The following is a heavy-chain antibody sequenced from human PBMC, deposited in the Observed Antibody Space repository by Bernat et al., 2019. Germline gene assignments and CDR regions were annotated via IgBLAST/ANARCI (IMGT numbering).Heavy chain of an antibody. Sequence: QVQLVQSGAEVKKPGSSVKVSCKASGGTFSSYAISWVRQAPGQGLEWMGGIIPIFGTANYAQKFQGRVTITADESTSTGYMVLSSLGSEDTAVYYCARGSFIRDYYDSSGRSDAFDIWGQGTMVTVSS. CDR3: ARGSFIRDYYDSSGRSDAFDI. CDR2: IIPIFGTA. V-gene: IGHV1-69*01. D-gene: IGHD3-22*01. CDR1: GGTFSSYA. J-gene: IGHJ3*02.